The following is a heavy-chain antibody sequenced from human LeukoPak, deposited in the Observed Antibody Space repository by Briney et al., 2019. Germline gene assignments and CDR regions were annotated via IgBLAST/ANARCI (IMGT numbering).Heavy chain of an antibody. V-gene: IGHV4-59*01. CDR2: IYYSGST. CDR1: GGSISSYY. CDR3: AREEGYDILTGRPRAYYMDV. Sequence: SETLSLTCTVSGGSISSYYWSWIRQPPRKGLEWIGYIYYSGSTNYNPSLKSRVTISVDTSKNQFSLKLSSVTAADTAVYYCAREEGYDILTGRPRAYYMDVWGKGTTVTVSS. D-gene: IGHD3-9*01. J-gene: IGHJ6*03.